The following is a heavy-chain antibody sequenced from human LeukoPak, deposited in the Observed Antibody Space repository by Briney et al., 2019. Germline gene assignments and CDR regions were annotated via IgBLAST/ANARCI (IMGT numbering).Heavy chain of an antibody. V-gene: IGHV3-23*01. CDR2: ISGSSGST. CDR1: GFTFSSYA. CDR3: ANDGPPKDYHVEY. D-gene: IGHD4-11*01. Sequence: PGGSLRLSCAASGFTFSSYAMSWVRQAPGKGLEWVSTISGSSGSTYYADSVKGLFTISRDNAKNTLYLQMNSLRAEDTAVYYCANDGPPKDYHVEYWAQGTLVRVSS. J-gene: IGHJ4*02.